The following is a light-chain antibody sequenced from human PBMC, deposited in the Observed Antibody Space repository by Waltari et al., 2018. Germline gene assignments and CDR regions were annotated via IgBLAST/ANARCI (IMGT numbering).Light chain of an antibody. CDR3: HHYYIPPLT. V-gene: IGKV4-1*01. CDR2: WAS. Sequence: DIVMTQSPNSLAVSLGERATINCKSSQSVLYNSNNKNYLAWYQQKPGQPPKLLIYWASTRESGVPDRFSGSGSGTDFTLSISSLQAEDVAVYYCHHYYIPPLTFGQGTRLEI. J-gene: IGKJ5*01. CDR1: QSVLYNSNNKNY.